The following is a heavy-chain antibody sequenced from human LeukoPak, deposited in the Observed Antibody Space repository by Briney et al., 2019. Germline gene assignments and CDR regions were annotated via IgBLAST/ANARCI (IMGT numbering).Heavy chain of an antibody. V-gene: IGHV4-30-4*01. CDR2: MYYSGST. CDR3: ARYWGSSYGRIDY. J-gene: IGHJ4*02. Sequence: PSETLSLTCSVSGGSVSSGDYYWSWIRQPPGKGLDWIGYMYYSGSTYYSPSLKSRVTISVDTSKNQFSLKLRSVTAADTAVYYCARYWGSSYGRIDYWGQGTLVTVSS. D-gene: IGHD6-6*01. CDR1: GGSVSSGDYY.